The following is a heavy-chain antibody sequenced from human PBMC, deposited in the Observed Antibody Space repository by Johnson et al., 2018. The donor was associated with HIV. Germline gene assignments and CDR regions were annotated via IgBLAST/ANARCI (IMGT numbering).Heavy chain of an antibody. CDR3: ARGGSTSWLGAFDI. Sequence: EVHLVESGGGVVQPGRSLRLSCAASRFTFSTYTLHWVSLAPGKGLEWVSGINWNGGSTGYADSVKGRFTISRDNAKKSLYLQMNSLRSEDTALYYCARGGSTSWLGAFDIWGQGTMVTVSS. CDR1: RFTFSTYT. J-gene: IGHJ3*02. CDR2: INWNGGST. D-gene: IGHD2-2*01. V-gene: IGHV3-20*04.